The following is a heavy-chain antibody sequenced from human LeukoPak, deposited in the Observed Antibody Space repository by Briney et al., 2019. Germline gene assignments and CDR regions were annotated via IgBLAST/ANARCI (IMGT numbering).Heavy chain of an antibody. D-gene: IGHD1-1*01. Sequence: GESLKISCKGFGYSFTSYWLGWVRQMPGKGPEWMGIIYPGGSDTRYSPSFQGQVIFSADKSINTAYLQWTSLKASDSAIYYCARHGTGTTSYGMDVWGQGTTVTVSS. CDR2: IYPGGSDT. J-gene: IGHJ6*02. V-gene: IGHV5-51*01. CDR3: ARHGTGTTSYGMDV. CDR1: GYSFTSYW.